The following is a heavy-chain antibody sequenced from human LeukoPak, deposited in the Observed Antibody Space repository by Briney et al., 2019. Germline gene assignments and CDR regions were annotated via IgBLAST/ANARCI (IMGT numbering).Heavy chain of an antibody. CDR1: GYTFTSYG. J-gene: IGHJ4*02. CDR2: ISAYNGNT. D-gene: IGHD6-19*01. CDR3: ARRRYSSGWYGPEDY. Sequence: ASVKVSCKASGYTFTSYGISWVRQAPGQGLEWMGWISAYNGNTNYAQKLQGRVTMTTDTSTGTAYMELRSLRSDDTAVYYCARRRYSSGWYGPEDYWGQGTLVTVSS. V-gene: IGHV1-18*01.